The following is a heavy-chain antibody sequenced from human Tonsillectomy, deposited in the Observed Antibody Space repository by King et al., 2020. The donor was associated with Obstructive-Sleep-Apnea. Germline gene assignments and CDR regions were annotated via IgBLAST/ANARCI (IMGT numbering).Heavy chain of an antibody. V-gene: IGHV4-4*07. D-gene: IGHD1-1*01. J-gene: IGHJ4*02. CDR1: GGSISSYY. CDR2: IYPSEST. Sequence: QLQESGPGLVKPSETLSLTCTVSGGSISSYYWSWIRQPAGKGLEWIGRIYPSESTDYNPSLKGRVTMSVDTSTNHLSLTLSSVTAADTAVYYCARDEAAPGHYFDYWGQGTLVTVSS. CDR3: ARDEAAPGHYFDY.